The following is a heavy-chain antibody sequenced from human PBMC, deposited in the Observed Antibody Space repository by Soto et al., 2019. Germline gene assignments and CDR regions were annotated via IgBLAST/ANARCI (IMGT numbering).Heavy chain of an antibody. CDR1: GLTFGDYA. V-gene: IGHV3-49*04. D-gene: IGHD3-22*01. CDR3: TRVDDSSGYLDY. Sequence: GGSLRLSCTASGLTFGDYAMSWVRQAPGKGLEWVGFIRSKAYGGTTEYAASVKGRFTISRDDSKSIAYLQMNSLKTEDTAVYYCTRVDDSSGYLDYWGQGTLVTVSS. J-gene: IGHJ4*02. CDR2: IRSKAYGGTT.